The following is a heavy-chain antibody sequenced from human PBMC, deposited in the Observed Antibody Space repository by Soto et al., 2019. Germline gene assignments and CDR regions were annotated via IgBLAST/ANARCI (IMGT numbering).Heavy chain of an antibody. V-gene: IGHV1-18*01. D-gene: IGHD2-8*01. Sequence: ASVKVSCKASGYTFTSYGISWVRQAPVQGLEWMGWISAYNGNTNYAQKLQGRVTMTTDTYTSTAYMELRSLRSDDTAVYYCARDLIQGIVLMVYAQGDFDYWG. CDR2: ISAYNGNT. CDR1: GYTFTSYG. J-gene: IGHJ4*01. CDR3: ARDLIQGIVLMVYAQGDFDY.